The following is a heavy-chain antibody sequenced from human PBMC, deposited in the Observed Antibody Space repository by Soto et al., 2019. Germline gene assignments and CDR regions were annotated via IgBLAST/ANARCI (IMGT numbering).Heavy chain of an antibody. CDR3: AHRLSGYNWNGGYFDY. J-gene: IGHJ4*02. CDR2: IYWDDDK. D-gene: IGHD1-1*01. V-gene: IGHV2-5*02. Sequence: QITLKESAPTRVKPTQTLTLTCTFSGFSLTSRPMGVGWIRQPPGKALEWLAFIYWDDDKRYSPSLRSRLTITKDTSGNQVVLTMTNMDPVDTATNYCAHRLSGYNWNGGYFDYWGQGALVTVSS. CDR1: GFSLTSRPMG.